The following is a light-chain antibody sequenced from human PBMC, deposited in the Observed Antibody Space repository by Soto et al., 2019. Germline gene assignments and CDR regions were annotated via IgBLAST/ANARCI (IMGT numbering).Light chain of an antibody. CDR1: QSILTY. CDR3: QQRINWPPIT. CDR2: DAS. Sequence: DIVLTQSPATLSLSPGETATLSCRASQSILTYLAWYQQKPGQASRLLIYDASNRATGIPARFSGSGSGTDFTLTISGLEPEDVGVYYCQQRINWPPITFGQGTRMEI. V-gene: IGKV3-11*01. J-gene: IGKJ5*01.